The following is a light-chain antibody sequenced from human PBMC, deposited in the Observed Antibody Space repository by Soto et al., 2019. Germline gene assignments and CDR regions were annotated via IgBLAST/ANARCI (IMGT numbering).Light chain of an antibody. Sequence: DIQLTQSPSFLSASVGDRATITCRASQGISSYLAWYQQKPGKAPKLLIYAASILQSGVPSRFSGSESGTEFTVTISSLQPEDFATYYCQQLNTYPLTFGGGTKVDIK. CDR3: QQLNTYPLT. J-gene: IGKJ4*01. CDR2: AAS. V-gene: IGKV1-9*01. CDR1: QGISSY.